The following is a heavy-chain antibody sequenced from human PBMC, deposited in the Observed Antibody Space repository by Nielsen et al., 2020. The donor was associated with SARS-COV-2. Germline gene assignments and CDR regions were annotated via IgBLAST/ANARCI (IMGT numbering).Heavy chain of an antibody. CDR1: GYSFKIFY. V-gene: IGHV1-46*02. CDR3: ARESGATTEDYLFHGLGV. CDR2: INPNGGGT. Sequence: ASVKVSCKASGYSFKIFYLHWVRQAPGQGLEWMGIINPNGGGTSFAQKFQGRVTMTRDTSTNTVYMELSSLRSDDTAVYYCARESGATTEDYLFHGLGVWGQGTTVSVSS. J-gene: IGHJ6*02. D-gene: IGHD2/OR15-2a*01.